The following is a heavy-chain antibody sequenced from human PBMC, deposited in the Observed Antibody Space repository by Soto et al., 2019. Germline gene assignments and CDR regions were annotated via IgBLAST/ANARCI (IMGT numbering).Heavy chain of an antibody. J-gene: IGHJ6*02. CDR3: AKVNGDFLTGHQYYYYAMYV. Sequence: EEQLLESGGGLVQPGGSLRLSCAASGFTFSTYALSWVRQAPGKGLEWVSTVSGGGGRTYYADSVKGRVTISRDNSKNTLYLQMSSPRAADTAVYYCAKVNGDFLTGHQYYYYAMYVWGQGTTVTVSS. CDR1: GFTFSTYA. V-gene: IGHV3-23*01. CDR2: VSGGGGRT. D-gene: IGHD3-9*01.